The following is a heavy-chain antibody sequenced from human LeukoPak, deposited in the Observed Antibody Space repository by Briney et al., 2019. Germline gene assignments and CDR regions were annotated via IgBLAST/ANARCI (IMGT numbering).Heavy chain of an antibody. Sequence: ASVKVSCKVSGYTLTELSMHWVRQAPGKGLEWMGGFDPEDGETIYAQKFQGRVTMTEDTSTDTAYMELSSLRSEDTAAYYCATSPPAYCTNGVCSFDYWGQGTLVTVSS. CDR3: ATSPPAYCTNGVCSFDY. J-gene: IGHJ4*02. CDR1: GYTLTELS. CDR2: FDPEDGET. V-gene: IGHV1-24*01. D-gene: IGHD2-8*01.